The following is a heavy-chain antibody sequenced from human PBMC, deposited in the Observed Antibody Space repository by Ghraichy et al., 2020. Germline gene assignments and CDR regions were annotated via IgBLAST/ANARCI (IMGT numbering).Heavy chain of an antibody. Sequence: GGSLRLSCAASGFTFSSYWMSWVRQAPGKGLEWVANIKQDGSEKYYVDSVKGRFTISRDNAKNSLYLQMNSLRAEDTAVYYCARGPGIAVAGTGLNAFDIWGQGTIVTVSS. CDR3: ARGPGIAVAGTGLNAFDI. D-gene: IGHD6-19*01. V-gene: IGHV3-7*03. CDR2: IKQDGSEK. CDR1: GFTFSSYW. J-gene: IGHJ3*02.